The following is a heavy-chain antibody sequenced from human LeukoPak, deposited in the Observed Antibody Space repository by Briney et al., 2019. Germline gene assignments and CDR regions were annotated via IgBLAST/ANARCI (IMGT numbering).Heavy chain of an antibody. J-gene: IGHJ3*02. V-gene: IGHV3-53*05. Sequence: PGGSLRLSCAASGFTVSSNYMSWVRQAPGKGLEWVSVIYSGGSTYYADSVKGRFTISRDNSKNTLYLQMNSLRAEDTAVYYCARVRANSSGYRTPLYDAFDIWGQGTMVTVSS. CDR2: IYSGGST. D-gene: IGHD3-22*01. CDR3: ARVRANSSGYRTPLYDAFDI. CDR1: GFTVSSNY.